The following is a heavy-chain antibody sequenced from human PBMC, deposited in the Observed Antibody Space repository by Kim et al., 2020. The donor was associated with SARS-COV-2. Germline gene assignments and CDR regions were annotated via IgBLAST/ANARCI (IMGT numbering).Heavy chain of an antibody. V-gene: IGHV4-59*13. CDR3: ARSGSGHLDYYYGMDV. Sequence: SETLSLTCTVSGGSISSYYWSWSRQPPGKGLEWIGYSYYSCSTNYNPSLKSRVTISVDTSKNQFSLKLSSVTAADTAVYYCARSGSGHLDYYYGMDVWGQGTTVTVSS. J-gene: IGHJ6*02. CDR1: GGSISSYY. D-gene: IGHD2-15*01. CDR2: SYYSCST.